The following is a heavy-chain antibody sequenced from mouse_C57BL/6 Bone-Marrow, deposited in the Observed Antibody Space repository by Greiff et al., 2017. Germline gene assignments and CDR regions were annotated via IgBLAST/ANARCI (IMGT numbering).Heavy chain of an antibody. V-gene: IGHV5-17*01. CDR1: GFTFSDYG. CDR3: ARDDGPFGV. J-gene: IGHJ1*03. Sequence: EVKLMESGGGLVKPGGFLKLSCAASGFTFSDYGMHWVRQAPEKGLEWVAYISSGSSTIYYADTVKGRFTISRDNAKNTLFLQMTSLRSEDTAMYYCARDDGPFGVWGTGTTVTVSS. D-gene: IGHD2-3*01. CDR2: ISSGSSTI.